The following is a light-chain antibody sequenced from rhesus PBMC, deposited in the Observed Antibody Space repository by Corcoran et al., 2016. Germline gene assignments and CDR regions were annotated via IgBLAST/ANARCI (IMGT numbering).Light chain of an antibody. CDR3: QHSYGTPYS. V-gene: IGKV1-74*01. CDR1: ENVNNY. Sequence: DIQMTQSPSSLSASVGDRVTITCRASENVNNYLHWYQQKAGKAPNLLIYAASTLQSGVPSRFSGSGSWTDYTFTISSLQPEDVATYYCQHSYGTPYSFGQGTKVEIK. J-gene: IGKJ2*01. CDR2: AAS.